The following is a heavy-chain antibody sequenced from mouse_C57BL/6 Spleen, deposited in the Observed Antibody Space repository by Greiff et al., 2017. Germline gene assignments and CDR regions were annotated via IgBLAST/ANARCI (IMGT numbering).Heavy chain of an antibody. Sequence: QVQLQQSGAELARPGASVKMSCKASGYTFTSYTMHWVKQRPGQGLEWIGYINPSSGYTKYNQKFKDKATLTADKSSSTAYMQLSSLTSEDSAVYYCARDYYSNYNYAMDYWGQGTSVTVSS. CDR1: GYTFTSYT. V-gene: IGHV1-4*01. CDR3: ARDYYSNYNYAMDY. J-gene: IGHJ4*01. CDR2: INPSSGYT. D-gene: IGHD2-5*01.